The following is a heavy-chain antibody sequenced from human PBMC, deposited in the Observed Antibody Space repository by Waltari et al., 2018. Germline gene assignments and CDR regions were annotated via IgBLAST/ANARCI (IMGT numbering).Heavy chain of an antibody. Sequence: QVQLQESGPGLVKPSETLSLTCTVSGGSISSYYWSWIRQPPGKGLEWIGYIYYSGSTNYNPSLKSRVTISVDTSKNQFSLKLSSVTAADTAVYYCARDRGCSGGSCYLYYGMDVWGQGTTVTVSS. CDR2: IYYSGST. D-gene: IGHD2-15*01. CDR1: GGSISSYY. V-gene: IGHV4-59*12. J-gene: IGHJ6*02. CDR3: ARDRGCSGGSCYLYYGMDV.